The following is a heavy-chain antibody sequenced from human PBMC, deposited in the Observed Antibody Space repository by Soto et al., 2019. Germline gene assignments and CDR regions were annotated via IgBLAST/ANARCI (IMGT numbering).Heavy chain of an antibody. CDR1: GFTFSSYG. J-gene: IGHJ4*02. Sequence: QVQLVESGGGVVQPGRSLRLSCAASGFTFSSYGMHWVRQAPGKGLEWVAVISYDGSNKYYADSVKGRFTISRDNSKNTLYRQMNSLRAEDTAVYYCAKDYSSGWNIGSWGGYFDYWGQGTLVTVSS. V-gene: IGHV3-30*18. D-gene: IGHD6-19*01. CDR3: AKDYSSGWNIGSWGGYFDY. CDR2: ISYDGSNK.